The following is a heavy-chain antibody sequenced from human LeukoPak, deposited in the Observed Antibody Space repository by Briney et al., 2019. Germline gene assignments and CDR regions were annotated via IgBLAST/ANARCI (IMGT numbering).Heavy chain of an antibody. Sequence: GGSLRLSCAASRFIFSDYAMHWVRQAPGKGLEYVSSIKSNGGKAFYADSVKDRFSISRDNSKNTLNLQMGSLRAEDMAVYYCARGRGGSYDYWGQGILVTVSS. CDR1: RFIFSDYA. CDR2: IKSNGGKA. CDR3: ARGRGGSYDY. D-gene: IGHD1-26*01. V-gene: IGHV3-64*02. J-gene: IGHJ4*02.